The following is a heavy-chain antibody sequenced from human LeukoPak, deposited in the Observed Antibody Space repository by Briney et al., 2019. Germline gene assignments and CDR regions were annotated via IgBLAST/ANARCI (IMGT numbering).Heavy chain of an antibody. CDR1: GFTFSSYE. J-gene: IGHJ6*02. CDR2: MSYDGSSR. Sequence: GRSLRLSCAASGFTFSSYEMHWVRQAPGKGLEWVAVMSYDGSSRYYADSVKGRLTISRDNSKNTLYLQMNSLRVEGTAVFHCARGPRHPTYYYDYGMDVWGQGTTVTVSS. CDR3: ARGPRHPTYYYDYGMDV. V-gene: IGHV3-30-3*01.